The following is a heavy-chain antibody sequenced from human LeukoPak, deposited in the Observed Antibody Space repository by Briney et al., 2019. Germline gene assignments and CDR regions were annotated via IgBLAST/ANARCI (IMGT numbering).Heavy chain of an antibody. V-gene: IGHV3-66*01. Sequence: GGSLRLSCAASGFTVSSNYMNWVRQAPGKGLEWVSLISSGGTTYYTDSVKGRFTISRDNSKSTLYLQMNSLRAEDTAVYYCARDPSPVYYASGSSKDYYYGMDVWGPGTTVTVSS. CDR3: ARDPSPVYYASGSSKDYYYGMDV. J-gene: IGHJ6*02. D-gene: IGHD3-10*01. CDR1: GFTVSSNY. CDR2: ISSGGTT.